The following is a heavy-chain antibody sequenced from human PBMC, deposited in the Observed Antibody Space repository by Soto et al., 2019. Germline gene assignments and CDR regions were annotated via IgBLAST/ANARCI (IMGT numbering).Heavy chain of an antibody. CDR2: INPSGGST. CDR1: GYTFTSYY. D-gene: IGHD6-19*01. J-gene: IGHJ3*02. CDR3: ARGGQQWLGAGADRAFDI. V-gene: IGHV1-46*03. Sequence: QVQLVQSGAEVKKPGASVKVSCKASGYTFTSYYMHWVRQAPGQGLEWMGIINPSGGSTSYAQKFQGRVTMTRDTSTSTVYMELSSLRAEDTAVYYCARGGQQWLGAGADRAFDIWGQGTMVTVSS.